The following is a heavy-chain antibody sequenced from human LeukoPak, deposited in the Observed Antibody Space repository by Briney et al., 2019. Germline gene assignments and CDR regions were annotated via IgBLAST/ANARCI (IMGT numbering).Heavy chain of an antibody. D-gene: IGHD4-23*01. CDR3: ARDGIGNVAHLEN. Sequence: GGSLRLSCAASGFTFSSNAMTWVRQAPGKGLEWVSAIHGSDDNTHYADSVKGRFTISRDNSKNTLSLQMNSLRVEDTANYYCARDGIGNVAHLENWGQGTLVSVSS. CDR1: GFTFSSNA. CDR2: IHGSDDNT. V-gene: IGHV3-23*01. J-gene: IGHJ4*02.